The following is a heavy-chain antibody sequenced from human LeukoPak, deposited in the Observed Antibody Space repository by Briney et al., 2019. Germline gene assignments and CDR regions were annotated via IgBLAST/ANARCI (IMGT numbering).Heavy chain of an antibody. V-gene: IGHV4-34*01. CDR1: GGSFSGYY. D-gene: IGHD3-3*01. J-gene: IGHJ6*03. CDR2: INHSGST. CDR3: ARVNCDFWSGYPAPGYYYMDV. Sequence: SETLSLTCAVYGGSFSGYYWSWIRQPPGKGLEWIGEINHSGSTNYNPSLKSRVTISVDTSKNQFSLKLSSVTAADTAVYYCARVNCDFWSGYPAPGYYYMDVWGKGTTVTVSS.